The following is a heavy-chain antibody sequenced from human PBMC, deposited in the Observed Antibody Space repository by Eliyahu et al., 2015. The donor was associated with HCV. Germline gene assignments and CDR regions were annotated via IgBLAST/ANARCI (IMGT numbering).Heavy chain of an antibody. V-gene: IGHV3-23*01. Sequence: EVQLLESGGGLVQPGRSLRLSCAASGFTFXNYAMSWVRQAPGKGLEWVSVISGSGGSTYYADSVKGRFTISRDNSKNTLYLQMNSLRAEDTAVYYCAKISRDYGDYVRHFDYWGQGTLVTVSS. CDR1: GFTFXNYA. CDR2: ISGSGGST. CDR3: AKISRDYGDYVRHFDY. J-gene: IGHJ4*02. D-gene: IGHD4-17*01.